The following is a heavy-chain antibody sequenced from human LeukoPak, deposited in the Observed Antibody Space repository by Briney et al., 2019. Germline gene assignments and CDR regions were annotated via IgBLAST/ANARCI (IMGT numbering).Heavy chain of an antibody. CDR1: GFTVSSNY. Sequence: PGGSLRLSCAASGFTVSSNYMSWVRQAPGKGLEWVSVIYSGGSTYYADSVKGRFTISRHNSKNTLYLQMNSLRAEDTAVYYCARDRPRIAAAGDAFDICGQGTMVTVSS. V-gene: IGHV3-53*04. CDR3: ARDRPRIAAAGDAFDI. D-gene: IGHD6-13*01. J-gene: IGHJ3*02. CDR2: IYSGGST.